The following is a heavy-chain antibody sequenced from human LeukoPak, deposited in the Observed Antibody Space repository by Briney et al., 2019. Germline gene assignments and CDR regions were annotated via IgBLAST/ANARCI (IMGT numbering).Heavy chain of an antibody. J-gene: IGHJ4*02. Sequence: GGSLRLSCAASGFIFSSYAMGWVRQAPGKGLEWEWVSGISGSGGSTNYADSVKGRFTISRDNSKNTLYLQMDSLRAEDTAVYYCAKDRDGYNPSNFDYWGQGTLVAVSS. CDR3: AKDRDGYNPSNFDY. CDR2: ISGSGGST. CDR1: GFIFSSYA. D-gene: IGHD5-24*01. V-gene: IGHV3-23*01.